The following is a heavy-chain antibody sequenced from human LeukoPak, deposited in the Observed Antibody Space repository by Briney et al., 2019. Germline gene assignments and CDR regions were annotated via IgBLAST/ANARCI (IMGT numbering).Heavy chain of an antibody. J-gene: IGHJ6*02. CDR2: IYHSGST. Sequence: SETLSLTCAVSGGSISSGGYSWSWIRQPPGKGLEWIGYIYHSGSTYYNPSLKSRVTISVDRSKNQFSLKLSSVTAADTAVYYCARDMNGMDVWGQGTTVTVSS. V-gene: IGHV4-30-2*01. CDR3: ARDMNGMDV. D-gene: IGHD3-16*01. CDR1: GGSISSGGYS.